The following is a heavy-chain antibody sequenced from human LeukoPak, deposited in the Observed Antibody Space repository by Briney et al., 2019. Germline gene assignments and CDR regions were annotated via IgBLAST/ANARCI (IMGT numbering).Heavy chain of an antibody. D-gene: IGHD6-19*01. Sequence: SETLSLTCTVSGGSISGYYWSWIRQPPGKGLEWIGYMYYSGSTNYNPSLNSRVTTSVDTSKNQFSLKLSSVTAADTAVYYCAKGSYSSGWYESDYWGQGTLVTVSS. J-gene: IGHJ4*02. CDR3: AKGSYSSGWYESDY. CDR2: MYYSGST. CDR1: GGSISGYY. V-gene: IGHV4-59*08.